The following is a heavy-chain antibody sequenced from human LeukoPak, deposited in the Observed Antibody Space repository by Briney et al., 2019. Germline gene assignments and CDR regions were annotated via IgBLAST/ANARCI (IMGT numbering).Heavy chain of an antibody. V-gene: IGHV1-69*04. CDR3: ARASGGGYVDY. Sequence: SVKVSCKASGGTFSSYAISWVRQAPGQGLEWMGRIIPILGIANYAQKFQGRVTITADKSTSTAYMELSSLRSEDTAVYYCARASGGGYVDYWGQGTLVTVSS. J-gene: IGHJ4*02. CDR1: GGTFSSYA. CDR2: IIPILGIA. D-gene: IGHD2-15*01.